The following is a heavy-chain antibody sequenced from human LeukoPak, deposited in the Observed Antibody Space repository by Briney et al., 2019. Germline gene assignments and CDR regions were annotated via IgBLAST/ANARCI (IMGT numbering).Heavy chain of an antibody. J-gene: IGHJ6*03. CDR2: IYHSGST. D-gene: IGHD1-1*01. CDR1: GGSISSGGYY. V-gene: IGHV4-30-2*01. Sequence: SETLSLTCTVSGGSISSGGYYWSWIRQPPGKGLEWIGYIYHSGSTYYNPSLKSRVTISVDRSKNQFSLKLSSVTAADTAVYYCARNSGQLERRFYYYMDVWGKGTTVTVSS. CDR3: ARNSGQLERRFYYYMDV.